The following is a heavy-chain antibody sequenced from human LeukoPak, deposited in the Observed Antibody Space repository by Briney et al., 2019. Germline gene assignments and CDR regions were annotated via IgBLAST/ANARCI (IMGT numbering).Heavy chain of an antibody. Sequence: ASVKVSCKASGYTFTSYGISWVRQAPGQGLEWMGWISAYNGNTNYAQKLQGRVTMTTDTSTSTAYMELRSLRSDDTAVYYCARDRPVGSGWYGGVDYWGQGTLVTVSS. CDR3: ARDRPVGSGWYGGVDY. CDR1: GYTFTSYG. V-gene: IGHV1-18*01. D-gene: IGHD6-19*01. CDR2: ISAYNGNT. J-gene: IGHJ4*02.